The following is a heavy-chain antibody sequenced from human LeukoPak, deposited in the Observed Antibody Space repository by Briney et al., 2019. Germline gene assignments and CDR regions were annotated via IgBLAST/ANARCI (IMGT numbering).Heavy chain of an antibody. V-gene: IGHV3-66*02. CDR3: ARVWRQHLRYYYYYYMDV. CDR2: IYRGGST. J-gene: IGHJ6*03. CDR1: GFTVSSNY. Sequence: GGSLRLSCAASGFTVSSNYMRWVRHPPGKGLEWVSVIYRGGSTYYSDSVKGRFTISRNNSKNTLYLQMKGLRAENPAVYFCARVWRQHLRYYYYYYMDVWGKGTTVTVSS. D-gene: IGHD6-13*01.